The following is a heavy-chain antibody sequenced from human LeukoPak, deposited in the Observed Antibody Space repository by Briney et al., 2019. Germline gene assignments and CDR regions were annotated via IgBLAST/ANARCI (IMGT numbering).Heavy chain of an antibody. CDR2: ISYDGSNE. D-gene: IGHD5-12*01. Sequence: PGRSLRLSCAASGFTFNYYSMHWVRQAPGKGLEWVAGISYDGSNEYYADAMKGRFTISRDNSKNTLYLQMSSLRAEDTAVYYCARDRYFRGYDSRVIDHWRQGNLVTVSS. CDR1: GFTFNYYS. J-gene: IGHJ4*02. V-gene: IGHV3-30*04. CDR3: ARDRYFRGYDSRVIDH.